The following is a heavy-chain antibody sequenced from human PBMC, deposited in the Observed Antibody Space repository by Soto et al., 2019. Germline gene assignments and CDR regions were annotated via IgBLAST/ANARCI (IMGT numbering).Heavy chain of an antibody. J-gene: IGHJ5*02. V-gene: IGHV4-59*01. CDR3: TGRLATAGWFDP. D-gene: IGHD6-13*01. Sequence: PSETLSLTCTVSGASISSYYWTWIRQPPGKGLEWIGNIYYSGTTNYSPSLKSRLTISIDTSKSQFSLKLASVTAADTAVYYCTGRLATAGWFDPWGHGTLVTVSS. CDR1: GASISSYY. CDR2: IYYSGTT.